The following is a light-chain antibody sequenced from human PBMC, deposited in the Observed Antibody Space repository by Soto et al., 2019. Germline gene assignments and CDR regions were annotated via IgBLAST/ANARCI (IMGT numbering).Light chain of an antibody. CDR1: QSVSSY. CDR3: QQRSNWLYT. V-gene: IGKV3-11*01. J-gene: IGKJ2*01. Sequence: EIVLTQSPATLSLSPGERATLSCRASQSVSSYLAWYQHKPGQAPRRLIYDASNRATALPARFSGSGSGTDFTLTSSSLEPEDFPVYYCQQRSNWLYTFGQGTKLEIK. CDR2: DAS.